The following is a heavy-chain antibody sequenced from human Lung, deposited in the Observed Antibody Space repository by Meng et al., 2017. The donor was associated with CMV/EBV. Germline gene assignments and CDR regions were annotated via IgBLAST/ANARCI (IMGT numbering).Heavy chain of an antibody. CDR3: ARASYGSGSPLGESWFDP. V-gene: IGHV4-31*03. J-gene: IGHJ5*02. CDR2: IHSSGST. CDR1: GGSISSGGYY. Sequence: PPEWGPGRVKPSQTLSPTCPFLGGSISSGGYYWSWIRQHPGKGLEWIGYIHSSGSTYYNPSLRSRLTISVDTSKNQFSLKLSSVTAADTAVYYCARASYGSGSPLGESWFDPWGQGTLVTVFS. D-gene: IGHD3-10*01.